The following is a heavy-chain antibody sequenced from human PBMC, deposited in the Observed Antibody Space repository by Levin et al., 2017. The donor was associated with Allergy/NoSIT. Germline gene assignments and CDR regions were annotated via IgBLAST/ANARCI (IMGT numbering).Heavy chain of an antibody. D-gene: IGHD3-22*01. CDR2: ISSSSSYI. Sequence: PGESLKISCAASGFTFSSYSMNWVRQAPGKGLEWVSSISSSSSYIYYADSVKGRFTISRDNAKNSLYLQMNSLRAEDTAVYYCARTKDYYDSSGYYYDFFDYWGQGTLVTVSS. CDR3: ARTKDYYDSSGYYYDFFDY. V-gene: IGHV3-21*01. J-gene: IGHJ4*02. CDR1: GFTFSSYS.